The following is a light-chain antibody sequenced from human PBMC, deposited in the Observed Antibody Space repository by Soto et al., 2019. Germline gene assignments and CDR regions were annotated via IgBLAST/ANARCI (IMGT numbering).Light chain of an antibody. CDR1: QDIRTS. Sequence: DIQITPSPSFLSASVGDRVTITCRASQDIRTSLNWYQQKPGKAPKFLIYVASSLQTGVPPRFSGSGSGTDFTLTISGLQAEDYATYFCQQTYSGPPWTFGQGTKVDIK. J-gene: IGKJ1*01. V-gene: IGKV1-39*01. CDR3: QQTYSGPPWT. CDR2: VAS.